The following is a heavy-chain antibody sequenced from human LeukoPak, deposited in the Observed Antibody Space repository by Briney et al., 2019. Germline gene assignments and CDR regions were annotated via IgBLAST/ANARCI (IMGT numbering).Heavy chain of an antibody. CDR3: ARDRGYYDSSGYDD. V-gene: IGHV3-20*04. Sequence: TGGSLRLSCAASGFTFDDYGMSWVRQAPGKGLEWVSGINWNGGSTGYADSVKGRFTISRDNAKNSLYPQMNSLRAEDTALYYCARDRGYYDSSGYDDWGQGTLVTVSS. D-gene: IGHD3-22*01. CDR2: INWNGGST. CDR1: GFTFDDYG. J-gene: IGHJ4*02.